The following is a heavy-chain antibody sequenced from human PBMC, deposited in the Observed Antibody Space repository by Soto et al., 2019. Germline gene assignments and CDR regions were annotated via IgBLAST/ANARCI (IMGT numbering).Heavy chain of an antibody. D-gene: IGHD6-13*01. Sequence: QVQLVQSGAEVKKPGASVKVSCKASGYSFTSYGITWVRQAPGQGLEWMGWINTYNGNTNYAQKLQGRVTMTTDTSTSRAYMELRSLRSDDTVVYYGAREPAAGYWFDRWGERTLVTVSS. CDR2: INTYNGNT. V-gene: IGHV1-18*01. J-gene: IGHJ5*02. CDR1: GYSFTSYG. CDR3: AREPAAGYWFDR.